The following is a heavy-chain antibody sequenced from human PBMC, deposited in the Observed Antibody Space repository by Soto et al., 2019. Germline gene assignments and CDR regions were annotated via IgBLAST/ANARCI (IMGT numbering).Heavy chain of an antibody. CDR3: AYSSTPFDY. Sequence: EVQLLESGGGLVQPGGSLRLSCAASGFTFSSYAMSWVRQAPGKGLEWVSAISGSGGSTYYADSVKGRFTISRDNSENALYLQMNSLRAEGTAVYYCAYSSTPFDYWGQGTLVTVSS. CDR2: ISGSGGST. V-gene: IGHV3-23*01. J-gene: IGHJ4*02. CDR1: GFTFSSYA. D-gene: IGHD6-13*01.